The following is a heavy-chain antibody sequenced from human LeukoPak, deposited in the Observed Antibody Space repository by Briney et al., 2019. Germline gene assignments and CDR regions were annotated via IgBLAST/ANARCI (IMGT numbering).Heavy chain of an antibody. CDR2: ITTYNGNT. J-gene: IGHJ4*02. D-gene: IGHD3-10*01. CDR1: GYTFTSYG. V-gene: IGHV1-18*01. CDR3: ARDLWYGSGSLGY. Sequence: GASVKVSCKASGYTFTSYGISWVRQAPGQGLEWMGWITTYNGNTNYAQNLQGRVTMTTDTSTSTAYMELRSLRSDDAAVYYCARDLWYGSGSLGYWGQGTLVTVSS.